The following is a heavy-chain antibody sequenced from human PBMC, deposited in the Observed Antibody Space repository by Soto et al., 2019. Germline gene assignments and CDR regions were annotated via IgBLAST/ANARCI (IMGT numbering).Heavy chain of an antibody. D-gene: IGHD3-22*01. V-gene: IGHV3-30*18. CDR3: AKEWVYDSSGWSFDY. J-gene: IGHJ4*02. CDR2: VSDDGSNK. CDR1: GFTFSSYG. Sequence: PGGSLRLSCAASGFTFSSYGMHWVRQAPGKGLEWVAVVSDDGSNKYYADSVKGRFTISRDNSKNTLYLQMNSLRAEDTAVYYCAKEWVYDSSGWSFDYWGQGTLVPVSP.